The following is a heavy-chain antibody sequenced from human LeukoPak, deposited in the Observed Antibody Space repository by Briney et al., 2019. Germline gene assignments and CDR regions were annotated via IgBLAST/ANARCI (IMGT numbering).Heavy chain of an antibody. CDR3: ARANIPNYYYGMDV. Sequence: SETLSLTCTVSGGSISSYYWSWIRQPPGKGLEWIGYIYYSGSTNYNPSLKSRVTISVDTSRNQFSLKVSSVTAADTAVYYCARANIPNYYYGMDVWGQGTTVTVSS. J-gene: IGHJ6*02. CDR1: GGSISSYY. V-gene: IGHV4-59*01. CDR2: IYYSGST.